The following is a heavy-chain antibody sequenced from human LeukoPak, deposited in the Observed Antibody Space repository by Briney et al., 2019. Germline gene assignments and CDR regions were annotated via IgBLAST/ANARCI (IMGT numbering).Heavy chain of an antibody. D-gene: IGHD3-22*01. CDR1: GFTFSSYA. V-gene: IGHV3-23*01. CDR2: ISGSGGST. Sequence: GGSLRLSCAASGFTFSSYAMSWVRQAPGKGLEWVSAISGSGGSTYYADSVKGRFTISRDNSKNTLYLQMNSLRAEDTAVYYCAKERGGITMIVVAIDYWGQGTLVTVSS. J-gene: IGHJ4*02. CDR3: AKERGGITMIVVAIDY.